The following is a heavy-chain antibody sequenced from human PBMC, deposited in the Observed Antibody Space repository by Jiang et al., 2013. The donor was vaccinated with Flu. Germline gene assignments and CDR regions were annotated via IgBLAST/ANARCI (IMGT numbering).Heavy chain of an antibody. CDR3: ARDRNEMYYGMDV. J-gene: IGHJ6*02. CDR1: GFSFRHFA. Sequence: VQLLESGGGLVQPGRSLRLSCSGSGFSFRHFAPNWFRQAPGKRLEWVGYIRSEPYGGTPEYAASVKGRFTISRDDSRQITYLQMNSLKIGDTALYYCARDRNEMYYGMDVWGQGTTGHRLL. CDR2: IRSEPYGGTP. D-gene: IGHD5-24*01. V-gene: IGHV3-49*03.